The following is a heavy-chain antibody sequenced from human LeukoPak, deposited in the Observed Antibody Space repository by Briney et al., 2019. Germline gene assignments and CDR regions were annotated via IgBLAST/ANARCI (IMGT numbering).Heavy chain of an antibody. CDR2: INTGSTYT. J-gene: IGHJ2*01. CDR3: TREDNWYFDL. Sequence: PGGSLRHSCAASGFTFSDYYMTWIRQAPGKGLEWLSYINTGSTYTNYANSVKGRFTISRDNAKNSLYLQLNSLRAEDTAVYYCTREDNWYFDLWGRGTLVTVSS. CDR1: GFTFSDYY. V-gene: IGHV3-11*05.